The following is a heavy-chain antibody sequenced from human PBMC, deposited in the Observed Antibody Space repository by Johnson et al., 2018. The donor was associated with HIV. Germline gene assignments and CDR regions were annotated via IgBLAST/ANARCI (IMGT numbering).Heavy chain of an antibody. CDR1: GFTFNDYA. D-gene: IGHD1-1*01. CDR2: ISWNSENI. J-gene: IGHJ3*01. Sequence: VQLVESGGGLVQPGRSLRLSCAASGFTFNDYAMHWVRQVPGKGLEWVSGISWNSENIAYADSVRGRFTLSRDNAENSLYLQMNSLRAEDTALYSCAKDRVRYTRDVDAFDLWGQGTMVTVSS. CDR3: AKDRVRYTRDVDAFDL. V-gene: IGHV3-9*01.